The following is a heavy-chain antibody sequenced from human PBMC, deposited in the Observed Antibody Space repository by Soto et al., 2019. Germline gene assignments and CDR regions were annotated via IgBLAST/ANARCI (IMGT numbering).Heavy chain of an antibody. D-gene: IGHD6-13*01. CDR3: AKDYTGGWYYFDY. Sequence: GGSLRLSCAASGFTFDSYAMNWVRQAPGKGLEWVSAISGTGDTTYYADSVKGRFTISRDNSKNTLYLQMNSLRAEDTAVYYCAKDYTGGWYYFDYWGQGTLVTVSS. CDR2: ISGTGDTT. J-gene: IGHJ4*02. CDR1: GFTFDSYA. V-gene: IGHV3-23*01.